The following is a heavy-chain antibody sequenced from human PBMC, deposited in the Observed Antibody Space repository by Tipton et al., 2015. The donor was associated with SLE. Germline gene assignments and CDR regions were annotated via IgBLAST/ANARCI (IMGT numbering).Heavy chain of an antibody. CDR3: ARGDIYCGGGSCYDY. CDR2: INHSRST. J-gene: IGHJ4*02. CDR1: GGSFSGYY. Sequence: TLSLTCAVYGGSFSGYYWSWIRQPPGKGLEWIGEINHSRSTNYNPSLKSRVTISLDTSKNQFSLNLSSVTAADTAVYYCARGDIYCGGGSCYDYWGQGTLVTVSS. D-gene: IGHD2-15*01. V-gene: IGHV4-34*01.